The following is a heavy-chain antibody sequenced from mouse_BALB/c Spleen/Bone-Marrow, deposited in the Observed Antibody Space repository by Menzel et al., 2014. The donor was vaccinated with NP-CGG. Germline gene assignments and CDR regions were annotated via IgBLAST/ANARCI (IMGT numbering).Heavy chain of an antibody. CDR2: IRNKANGYTT. J-gene: IGHJ4*01. Sequence: EVQGVESGGGLVQPGGSLRLSCATSGFTFTDYYMSWVRQPPGKALEWLGFIRNKANGYTTEYSASVKGRLTISRDNSQSILYLQMNTLRAEDSATYYCARDDAMDYWGQGTSVTVSS. CDR1: GFTFTDYY. V-gene: IGHV7-3*02. CDR3: ARDDAMDY.